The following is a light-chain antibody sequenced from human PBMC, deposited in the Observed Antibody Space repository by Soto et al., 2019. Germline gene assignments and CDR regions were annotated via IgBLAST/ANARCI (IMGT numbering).Light chain of an antibody. CDR1: QSVSSSY. V-gene: IGKV3-20*01. CDR2: GAS. CDR3: QQFSTSSVT. Sequence: EIVLTQSPGTLSLSPGERATLSCRASQSVSSSYLAWYQQKPGQAPSLLIHGASSRATGIPDRFSGSRSGTDFTLTISRLEPEDFAVYYCQQFSTSSVTFGQGTRLEIK. J-gene: IGKJ5*01.